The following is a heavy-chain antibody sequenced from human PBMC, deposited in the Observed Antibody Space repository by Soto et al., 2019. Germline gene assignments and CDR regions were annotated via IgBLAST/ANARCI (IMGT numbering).Heavy chain of an antibody. Sequence: PSETLSLTCTVSGGSMSSYYCSWIRQPPGKGLEWIGYIYYSGYTNYNPSLKSRVTISVDTSKNQFSLKLSSVTAAETAVYYCARDGGLDGMDVWGKGTTVTVSS. CDR1: GGSMSSYY. CDR3: ARDGGLDGMDV. CDR2: IYYSGYT. J-gene: IGHJ6*04. V-gene: IGHV4-59*01. D-gene: IGHD3-16*01.